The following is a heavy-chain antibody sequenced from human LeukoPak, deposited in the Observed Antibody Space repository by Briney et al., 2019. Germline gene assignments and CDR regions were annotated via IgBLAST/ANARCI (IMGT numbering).Heavy chain of an antibody. CDR1: GYTFTSYG. CDR3: ARDGGYGDYDYYYYMDV. V-gene: IGHV1-18*01. D-gene: IGHD4-17*01. J-gene: IGHJ6*03. Sequence: EASVKVSCKASGYTFTSYGISWVRQAPGQGLEWMGWISAYNGNTNYAQKLQGRVTMTTDTSTSTAYMEPRSLRSDDTAVYYCARDGGYGDYDYYYYMDVWGKGTTVTVSS. CDR2: ISAYNGNT.